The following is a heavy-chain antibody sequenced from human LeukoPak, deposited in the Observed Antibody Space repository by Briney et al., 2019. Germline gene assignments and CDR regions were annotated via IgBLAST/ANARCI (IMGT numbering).Heavy chain of an antibody. Sequence: GASVKVSCKASGYTFTGYYMHWVRQAPGQGLEWMGGINPNSGGTNYAQKFQGRVTMTRDTSISTAYMELSRLRADDTAVYYCASVRRGRITIFECAHPNPPDYRGQGTLVTVS. CDR1: GYTFTGYY. J-gene: IGHJ4*02. V-gene: IGHV1-2*02. D-gene: IGHD3-3*01. CDR2: INPNSGGT. CDR3: ASVRRGRITIFECAHPNPPDY.